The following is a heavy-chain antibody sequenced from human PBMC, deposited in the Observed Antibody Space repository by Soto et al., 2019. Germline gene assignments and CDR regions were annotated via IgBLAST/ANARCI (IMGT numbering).Heavy chain of an antibody. Sequence: QVHLVQSGAEVKQPGSSVKVSCRASGGTFSTFAISWVRQAPGQGLEWMGRIIPIFGTANYAQRFQGRVTITADESTSTAYMELSSLKSEDTAVYYCARSQVKGEVATTPFDYWGQGTLVTVSS. CDR2: IIPIFGTA. J-gene: IGHJ4*02. V-gene: IGHV1-69*18. CDR1: GGTFSTFA. D-gene: IGHD5-12*01. CDR3: ARSQVKGEVATTPFDY.